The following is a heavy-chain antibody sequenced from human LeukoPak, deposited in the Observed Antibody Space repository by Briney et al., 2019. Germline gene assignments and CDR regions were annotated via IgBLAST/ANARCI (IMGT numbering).Heavy chain of an antibody. CDR3: ARGYSSLDP. V-gene: IGHV3-23*01. D-gene: IGHD6-19*01. J-gene: IGHJ5*02. Sequence: GGSLRLSCVASRFTFSGYAMSWVRQAPGKGLEWVSAISGSGGSTYYADSVKGRFTISRGNSKNTLYLHMNSLTAEDTAVYYCARGYSSLDPWGQGTLVTVSS. CDR1: RFTFSGYA. CDR2: ISGSGGST.